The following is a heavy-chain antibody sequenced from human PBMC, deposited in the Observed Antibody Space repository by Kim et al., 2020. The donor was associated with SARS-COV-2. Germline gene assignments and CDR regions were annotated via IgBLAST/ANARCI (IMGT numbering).Heavy chain of an antibody. CDR2: ISSSSSTI. J-gene: IGHJ4*02. CDR3: AGRLDY. D-gene: IGHD1-26*01. Sequence: GGSLRLSCAASGFTFSSYSMNWVRQAPGKGLEWISSISSSSSTIYYADSVKGRFFISRDNAKNSLYLQMNSLRAEDTAIYFCAGRLDYWGQGILVTVHS. V-gene: IGHV3-48*01. CDR1: GFTFSSYS.